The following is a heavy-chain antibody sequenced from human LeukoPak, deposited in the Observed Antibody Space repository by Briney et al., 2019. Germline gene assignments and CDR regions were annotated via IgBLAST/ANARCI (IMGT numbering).Heavy chain of an antibody. Sequence: ASVKVSCKVSGYTLTELSMHWVRQAPGKGLEWMGGFDPEDGGTIYAQKFQGRVTMTEDTSTDTAYMELSSLRSEDTAVYYCASRMLVTAIQTSHYGMDVWGQGTTVTVSS. J-gene: IGHJ6*02. CDR3: ASRMLVTAIQTSHYGMDV. CDR2: FDPEDGGT. V-gene: IGHV1-24*01. CDR1: GYTLTELS. D-gene: IGHD2-21*02.